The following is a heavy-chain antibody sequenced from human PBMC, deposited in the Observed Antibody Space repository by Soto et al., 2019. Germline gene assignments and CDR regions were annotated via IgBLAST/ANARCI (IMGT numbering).Heavy chain of an antibody. CDR3: AADLAPTDPYNWFEP. D-gene: IGHD1-1*01. CDR1: GGSISSGDYY. J-gene: IGHJ5*02. Sequence: ASETLSLTCTVSGGSISSGDYYWSWIRQPPGKGLEWIGYIYYRGSTYHNPSLKGRVIMSVDTSKNQFSLKLSSVTAADTAVYYCAADLAPTDPYNWFEPWGQGTLVTVSS. V-gene: IGHV4-30-4*01. CDR2: IYYRGST.